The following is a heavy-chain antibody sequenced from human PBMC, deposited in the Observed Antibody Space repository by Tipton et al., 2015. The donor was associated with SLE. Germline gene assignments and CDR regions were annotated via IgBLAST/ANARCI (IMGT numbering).Heavy chain of an antibody. V-gene: IGHV4-59*02. CDR1: GASVSSFC. J-gene: IGHJ4*01. D-gene: IGHD3-3*01. CDR3: ARETYDFVSAYYIDY. Sequence: TLSLTCTVSGASVSSFCWNWIRQSPGKGLEWIACVCNSVSTNYDPSLKSRGTISVDTSKNHFSLGLSSVTAADTAVYYCARETYDFVSAYYIDYWGHGILVTVSS. CDR2: VCNSVST.